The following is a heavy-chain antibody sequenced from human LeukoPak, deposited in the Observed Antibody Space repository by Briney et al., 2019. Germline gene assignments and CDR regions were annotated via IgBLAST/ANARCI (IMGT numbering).Heavy chain of an antibody. CDR2: VSGSGGST. J-gene: IGHJ5*02. CDR3: MTASRSSSWPPPT. D-gene: IGHD6-13*01. V-gene: IGHV3-23*01. Sequence: GGSLRLSCAASGFTFSSHAMSWVRQAPGKGLEWVSSVSGSGGSTYHADSVKGRFTISRDNAKNSLYLQMNSLRAEDTAMYYCMTASRSSSWPPPTWGQGTLVTVSS. CDR1: GFTFSSHA.